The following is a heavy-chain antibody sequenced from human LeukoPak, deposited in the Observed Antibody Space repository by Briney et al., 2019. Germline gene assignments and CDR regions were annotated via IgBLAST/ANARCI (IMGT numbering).Heavy chain of an antibody. CDR3: ARRSSSSVWYFDL. Sequence: SETLSLTCTVSGGSISSYYWSWIRQPPGKGLEWIGYIYYSGSTNYNPSLKSRVTISVDTSKNQFSLKLSSVTAADTAVYYCARRSSSSVWYFDLWGCGTLVTVSS. CDR1: GGSISSYY. D-gene: IGHD6-6*01. CDR2: IYYSGST. V-gene: IGHV4-59*08. J-gene: IGHJ2*01.